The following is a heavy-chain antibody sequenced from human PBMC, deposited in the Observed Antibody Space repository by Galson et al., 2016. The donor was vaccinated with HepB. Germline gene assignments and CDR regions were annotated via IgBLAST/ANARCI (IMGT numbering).Heavy chain of an antibody. V-gene: IGHV3-48*04. D-gene: IGHD3-10*01. CDR2: ISSSSSTI. CDR3: AREGSLGAGRGNWFDP. J-gene: IGHJ5*02. CDR1: GFTFSSYS. Sequence: SLRLSCAASGFTFSSYSMNWVRQAPGKGLEWVSYISSSSSTIYYADSVKGRFTISRDNAKNSVYLQMNSLRVEDTAVYYCAREGSLGAGRGNWFDPWGQGILVTVSS.